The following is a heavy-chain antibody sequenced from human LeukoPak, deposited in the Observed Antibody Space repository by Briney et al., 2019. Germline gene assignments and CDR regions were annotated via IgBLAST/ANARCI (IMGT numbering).Heavy chain of an antibody. CDR3: AAGGYSSIIKGYYYMDV. CDR2: IVVGSGNT. CDR1: GFTFTSSA. V-gene: IGHV1-58*01. D-gene: IGHD6-13*01. J-gene: IGHJ6*03. Sequence: SVKVSCKASGFTFTSSAVQWVRQARGQRLEWIGWIVVGSGNTNYAQKFQERVTITRDMSTSTAYMELSSLRSEDTAVYYCAAGGYSSIIKGYYYMDVWGKGTTVTVSS.